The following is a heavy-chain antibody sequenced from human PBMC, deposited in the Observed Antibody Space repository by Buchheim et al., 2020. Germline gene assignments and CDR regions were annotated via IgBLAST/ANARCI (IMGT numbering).Heavy chain of an antibody. D-gene: IGHD6-13*01. CDR3: ARGGGYSSSLGFDP. J-gene: IGHJ5*02. CDR2: IYHSGST. CDR1: GGSISSGGYS. V-gene: IGHV4-30-2*01. Sequence: QLQLRESGSGLVKPSQTLSLTCAVSGGSISSGGYSWSWIRQPPGKGLEWIGYIYHSGSTYYNPSPKSRVTISVDRSKNQFSLKLSSVTAADTAVYYCARGGGYSSSLGFDPWGQGTL.